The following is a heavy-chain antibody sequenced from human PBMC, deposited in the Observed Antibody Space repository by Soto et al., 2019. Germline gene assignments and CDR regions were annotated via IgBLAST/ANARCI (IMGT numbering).Heavy chain of an antibody. J-gene: IGHJ4*02. Sequence: LSLTCTVSSGSISSGGYYWSWIRQHPGKGPEWIGYISYSGSTYYNPSLKSRLTISADTSKNQFSLKLNSVTAADTAVYFCSYGSSFDYWGQGTLVTVSS. CDR1: SGSISSGGYY. D-gene: IGHD3-10*01. V-gene: IGHV4-31*03. CDR2: ISYSGST. CDR3: SYGSSFDY.